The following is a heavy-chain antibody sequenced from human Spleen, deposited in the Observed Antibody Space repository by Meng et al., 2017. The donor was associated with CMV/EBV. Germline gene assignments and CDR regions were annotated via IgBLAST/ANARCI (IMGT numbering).Heavy chain of an antibody. CDR3: ARGDTYYYGSGSYPFDF. CDR2: IYYSGRT. J-gene: IGHJ4*02. D-gene: IGHD3-10*01. CDR1: FFRGSYC. V-gene: IGHV4-30-4*08. Sequence: FFRGSYCSRWIRQPPEQGLGWIGYIYYSGRTSYNPSLKSRVIISVNTSKNQFSLNLYSVTAADTAVYYCARGDTYYYGSGSYPFDFWGQGTLVTVSS.